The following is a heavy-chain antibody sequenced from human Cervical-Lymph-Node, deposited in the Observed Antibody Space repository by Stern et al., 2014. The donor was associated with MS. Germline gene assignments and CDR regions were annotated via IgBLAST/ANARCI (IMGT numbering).Heavy chain of an antibody. V-gene: IGHV1-69*01. J-gene: IGHJ4*02. Sequence: QVQLVQSGAEVKKPGSSVKVSCKASGGTFNTNVISWVRQAPGQGLEWMGGIIPIFGTALYAQKFKGRVTITANESTRAVYMELSSLRSEDTAVYYCARAAYSTSSYNYWGQGTLVIVSS. CDR1: GGTFNTNV. CDR3: ARAAYSTSSYNY. CDR2: IIPIFGTA. D-gene: IGHD6-6*01.